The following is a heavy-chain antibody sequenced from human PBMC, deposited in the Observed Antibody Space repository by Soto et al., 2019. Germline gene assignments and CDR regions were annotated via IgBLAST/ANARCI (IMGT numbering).Heavy chain of an antibody. Sequence: LSGAASGFTFSNYAMHWVRQAPGKGLEWVAVISYDGSNKYYADSVKGRFTISRDNSKSTLYRQMNSLRAEDTAVYYCERRGGVCPSCLDVWGPGATVTVSS. CDR1: GFTFSNYA. V-gene: IGHV3-30-3*01. J-gene: IGHJ6*02. CDR2: ISYDGSNK. CDR3: ERRGGVCPSCLDV. D-gene: IGHD2-8*01.